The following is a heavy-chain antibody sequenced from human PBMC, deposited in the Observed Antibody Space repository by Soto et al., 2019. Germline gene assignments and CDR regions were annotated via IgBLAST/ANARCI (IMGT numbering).Heavy chain of an antibody. CDR1: GGTFSSYF. Sequence: QVQLVQSGAEVEKAGSSVKVSCKVSGGTFSSYFINWVRQAPGQGLEWVGGIIPVFGTASYAEKFQGRVTITADESTRTAYLELSSLRPDDTAVYYCARETPSAAAAYYYYGLDVWGQGNTVTAPS. J-gene: IGHJ6*02. D-gene: IGHD6-13*01. V-gene: IGHV1-69*01. CDR3: ARETPSAAAAYYYYGLDV. CDR2: IIPVFGTA.